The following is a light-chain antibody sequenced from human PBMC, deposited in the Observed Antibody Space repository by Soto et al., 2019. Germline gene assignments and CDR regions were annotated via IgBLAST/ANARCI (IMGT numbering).Light chain of an antibody. CDR3: QQYHRLIT. CDR2: DAT. Sequence: DTQMSQSPAIFSSCVSASFTITFRASQTIDSWVAWYQQKPGKAPKLLVYDATSLESGVSSRFSGSGYGTDFTLSINNLQPDDFATYYCQQYHRLITFGQGTRLEIK. J-gene: IGKJ5*01. CDR1: QTIDSW. V-gene: IGKV1-5*01.